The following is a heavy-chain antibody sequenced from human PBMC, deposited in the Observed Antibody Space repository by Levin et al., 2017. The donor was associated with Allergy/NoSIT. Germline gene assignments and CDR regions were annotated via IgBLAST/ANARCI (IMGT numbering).Heavy chain of an antibody. CDR2: TYYRSNWYN. V-gene: IGHV6-1*01. CDR1: GDSVSSNSAV. D-gene: IGHD3-3*02. J-gene: IGHJ4*02. CDR3: ARGIYGFFDY. Sequence: SETLSLTCAISGDSVSSNSAVWNWIRQSPSRGLEWLGRTYYRSNWYNDYAVSVKGRITINPDTSKSQFSLQLNSVTPEDTAVYYCARGIYGFFDYWGQGTLVTVSS.